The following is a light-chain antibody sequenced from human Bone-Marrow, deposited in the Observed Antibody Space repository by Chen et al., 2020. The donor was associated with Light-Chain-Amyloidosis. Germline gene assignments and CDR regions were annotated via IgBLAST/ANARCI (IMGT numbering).Light chain of an antibody. CDR1: DLPTKY. J-gene: IGLJ2*01. Sequence: SYERTQTTSVSVSPGQTAMITCSGDDLPTKYAYWYQQKPGQACVLVLHRDTERPSGISERFSGSSSGTTATLTISGVQAEDEADYHCQSADSSGTYEVRFGGGTKLTVL. CDR3: QSADSSGTYEVR. V-gene: IGLV3-25*03. CDR2: RDT.